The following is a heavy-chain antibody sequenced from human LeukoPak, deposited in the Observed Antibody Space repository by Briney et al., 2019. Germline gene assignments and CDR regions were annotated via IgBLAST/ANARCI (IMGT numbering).Heavy chain of an antibody. Sequence: QTVGSLRLSSAASGVTFSSYVMSWVRQAPGEGVECVSPISGSGGSTYYADSVKGRFTISRDNSKNTLYLQMNSLRAEDTAVYYCAKPRLLSKLGTLFDYWGQGTLVTVSS. CDR1: GVTFSSYV. CDR2: ISGSGGST. D-gene: IGHD1-1*01. CDR3: AKPRLLSKLGTLFDY. V-gene: IGHV3-23*01. J-gene: IGHJ4*02.